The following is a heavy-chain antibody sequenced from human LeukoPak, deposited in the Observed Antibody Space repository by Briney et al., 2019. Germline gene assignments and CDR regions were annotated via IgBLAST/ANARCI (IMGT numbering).Heavy chain of an antibody. CDR3: AREGSGTYSQWYFDL. CDR2: IYDSGST. D-gene: IGHD1-26*01. V-gene: IGHV4-61*01. CDR1: GGSISSSSYY. J-gene: IGHJ2*01. Sequence: PSETLSLTCTVSGGSISSSSYYWSWIRQPPGKGLQWIGHIYDSGSTDYNPSLKSRVTISVDTSKNQISLNLTSVTAADTAVYYCAREGSGTYSQWYFDLWGRGTLVTVSS.